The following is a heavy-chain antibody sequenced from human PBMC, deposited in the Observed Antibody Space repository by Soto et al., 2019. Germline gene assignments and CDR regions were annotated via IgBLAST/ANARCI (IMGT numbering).Heavy chain of an antibody. CDR2: INPNSGGT. Sequence: ASVKVSCKASGYTFTGYYIHWVRQAPGQGLEWMGWINPNSGGTKYPQRFQGRVTMTRDTSIRTVYMSLTGLKSDDTAVYFCARDLAKGGGSAGFDYWGQGTLVTVSS. J-gene: IGHJ4*02. CDR1: GYTFTGYY. D-gene: IGHD2-15*01. CDR3: ARDLAKGGGSAGFDY. V-gene: IGHV1-2*02.